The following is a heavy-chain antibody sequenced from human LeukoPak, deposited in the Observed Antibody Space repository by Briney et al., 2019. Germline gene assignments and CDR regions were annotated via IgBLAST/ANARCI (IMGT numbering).Heavy chain of an antibody. Sequence: GGSLRLSCAASGFTFSSYAMSWVRQAPGKGLEWVSAISCSGGSTYYADSVKGRFTISRDNSKNTLYLQMNSLRAEDTAVYYCARDHVKECSGGSCGWFDPWGQGTLVTVSS. D-gene: IGHD2-15*01. CDR3: ARDHVKECSGGSCGWFDP. CDR1: GFTFSSYA. V-gene: IGHV3-23*01. CDR2: ISCSGGST. J-gene: IGHJ5*02.